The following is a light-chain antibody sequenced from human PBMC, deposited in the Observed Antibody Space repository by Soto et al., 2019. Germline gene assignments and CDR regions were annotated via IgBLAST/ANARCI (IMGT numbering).Light chain of an antibody. V-gene: IGKV3-20*01. CDR1: QSVSSNY. Sequence: EIVLTQSPGTLSLSPGERATLSCRASQSVSSNYLAWYQQKPGQAPRLLIYGASSRATGIPDRFSGSGSATDFTLTISRLEPEDFAVYYCQQYGTSPPLTLGGGTKVEIK. CDR3: QQYGTSPPLT. CDR2: GAS. J-gene: IGKJ4*01.